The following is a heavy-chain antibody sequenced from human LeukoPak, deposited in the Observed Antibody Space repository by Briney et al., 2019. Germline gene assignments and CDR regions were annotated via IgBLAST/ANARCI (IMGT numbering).Heavy chain of an antibody. CDR2: IHSSGTT. J-gene: IGHJ4*02. CDR1: GYSISSGHY. CDR3: ARGQWFRAF. D-gene: IGHD3-10*01. V-gene: IGHV4-38-2*02. Sequence: SETLSLTCTVSGYSISSGHYWGWIRQPPGKRLEWIGSIHSSGTTYYNPTLKSRVIISVDASKNHFSLNLTSVTAADTAVYYCARGQWFRAFWSRGTPVTVSS.